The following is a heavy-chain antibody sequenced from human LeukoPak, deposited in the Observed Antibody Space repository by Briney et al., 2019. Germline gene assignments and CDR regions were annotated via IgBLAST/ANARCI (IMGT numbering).Heavy chain of an antibody. J-gene: IGHJ6*03. CDR1: GFTFSNAW. CDR3: TTVMLHYDFWSGRVNYYYYMDV. V-gene: IGHV3-15*01. Sequence: GGSLRLSCAASGFTFSNAWMSWVRQAPGKGLEWVGRIKSKTDGGTTDYAAPVKGRFTISRDDSKNTLYLQMNSLKTEDTAVYYCTTVMLHYDFWSGRVNYYYYMDVWGKGTTVTVSS. D-gene: IGHD3-3*01. CDR2: IKSKTDGGTT.